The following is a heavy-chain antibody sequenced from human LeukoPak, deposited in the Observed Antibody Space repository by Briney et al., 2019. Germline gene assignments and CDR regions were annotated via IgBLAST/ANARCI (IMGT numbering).Heavy chain of an antibody. CDR2: IYYSGST. CDR1: GGSISSSSYY. J-gene: IGHJ4*02. V-gene: IGHV4-39*01. CDR3: ARSITMVRGVIITQGLDDY. D-gene: IGHD3-10*01. Sequence: SETLSLTCTVSGGSISSSSYYWGWIRQPPGKGLEWIGSIYYSGSTYYNPSLKSRVTISVDTSKNQFSLKLSSVTAADTAVYYCARSITMVRGVIITQGLDDYWGQGTLVTVSS.